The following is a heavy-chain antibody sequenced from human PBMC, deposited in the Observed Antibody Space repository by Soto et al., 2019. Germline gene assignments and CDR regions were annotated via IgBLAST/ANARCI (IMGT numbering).Heavy chain of an antibody. Sequence: QVQVVQSGGEVKKPGASVTVSCKASGYTFINYHITWVRQAPGQGLEWMAWINTYNGMTDYAQKFQGRVTMTRDTSTRTAYMELRNLGSDDTAVYFCAKSPRGEMATDWGQGTLVTVSS. CDR2: INTYNGMT. V-gene: IGHV1-18*01. D-gene: IGHD5-12*01. J-gene: IGHJ4*02. CDR1: GYTFINYH. CDR3: AKSPRGEMATD.